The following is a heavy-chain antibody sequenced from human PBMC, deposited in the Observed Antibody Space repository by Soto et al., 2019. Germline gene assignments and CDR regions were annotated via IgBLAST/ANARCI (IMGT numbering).Heavy chain of an antibody. V-gene: IGHV4-39*01. CDR2: IYYSGST. Sequence: QLQMQESGPGLVKPSESLSLTCTVSGGSISSSSYYWGWIRQPPGKGLEWIGSIYYSGSTYYNPSLKSRVTISVDTSKNQFSLKLSSVTAADTAVYYCARTRAVWFDPWGQATLVTVSS. D-gene: IGHD6-19*01. CDR3: ARTRAVWFDP. J-gene: IGHJ5*02. CDR1: GGSISSSSYY.